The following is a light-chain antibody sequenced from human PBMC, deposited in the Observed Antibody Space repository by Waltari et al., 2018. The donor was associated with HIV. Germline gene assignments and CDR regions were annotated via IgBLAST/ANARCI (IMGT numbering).Light chain of an antibody. CDR2: DAS. CDR1: QRVGRY. CDR3: HLRSN. Sequence: EIVLTQSPATLSLSPGERATLSCRASQRVGRYLAWYQQKPGQAPRLLLYDASNRATGVPARFSGSGSGTDFTLTISGLEPEDFAVYHCHLRSNFGGGTKVEIK. J-gene: IGKJ4*01. V-gene: IGKV3-11*01.